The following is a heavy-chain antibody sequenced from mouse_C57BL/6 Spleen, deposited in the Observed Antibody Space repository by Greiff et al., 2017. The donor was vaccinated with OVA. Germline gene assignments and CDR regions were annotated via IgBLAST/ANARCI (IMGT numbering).Heavy chain of an antibody. CDR3: TTFDGNYGYFDV. D-gene: IGHD2-1*01. Sequence: VQLKQSGAELVRPGASVKLSCTASGFNIKDDYMHWVKQRPEQGLEWIGWIDPENGDTEYASKFQGKATITADTASNTAYLQLSSLTSEDTAVYYCTTFDGNYGYFDVWGTGTTVTVSS. J-gene: IGHJ1*03. CDR2: IDPENGDT. CDR1: GFNIKDDY. V-gene: IGHV14-4*01.